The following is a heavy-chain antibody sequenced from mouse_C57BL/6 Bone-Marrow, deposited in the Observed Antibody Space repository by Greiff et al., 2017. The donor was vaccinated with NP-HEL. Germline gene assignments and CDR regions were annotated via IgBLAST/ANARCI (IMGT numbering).Heavy chain of an antibody. V-gene: IGHV1-7*01. D-gene: IGHD4-1*02. CDR3: ARYRASTGTRAMDY. Sequence: QVQLQSGAELAKPGASVKLSCKASGYTFTSYWMHWVKQRPGQGLEWIGYINPSSGYTKYNQKFKDKATLTADKSSSTAYMQLSSLTYEDSAVYYCARYRASTGTRAMDYWGQGTSVTVSS. CDR1: GYTFTSYW. CDR2: INPSSGYT. J-gene: IGHJ4*01.